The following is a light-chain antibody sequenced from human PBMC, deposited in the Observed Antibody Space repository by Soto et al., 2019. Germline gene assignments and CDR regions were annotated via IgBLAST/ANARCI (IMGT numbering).Light chain of an antibody. J-gene: IGKJ1*01. Sequence: IVLTQSPGTLSLSPGERVTLSCRASQRVSSNLAWYQQKPGQAPRLLIYGASTRATGIPARFSGSGSGTEFTLTISRLEPEDFAVYYCHQYDSWTFGQGTKVDIK. CDR1: QRVSSN. V-gene: IGKV3-20*01. CDR3: HQYDSWT. CDR2: GAS.